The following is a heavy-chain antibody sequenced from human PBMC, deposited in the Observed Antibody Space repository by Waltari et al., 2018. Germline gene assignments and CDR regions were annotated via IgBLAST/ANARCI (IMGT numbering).Heavy chain of an antibody. D-gene: IGHD6-19*01. J-gene: IGHJ4*02. CDR1: GYIFTNHW. V-gene: IGHV5-10-1*03. Sequence: EVQLVQSGAEIKKPGESLRISCQGSGYIFTNHWITWVRQMPGKGLEWMGRFAPSGTYTNYSPAFQGHVTVSADKSISTAYLQWSSLKASDTAIYYCARHAFGNSGWHFFDYWGQGTLVTVSS. CDR2: FAPSGTYT. CDR3: ARHAFGNSGWHFFDY.